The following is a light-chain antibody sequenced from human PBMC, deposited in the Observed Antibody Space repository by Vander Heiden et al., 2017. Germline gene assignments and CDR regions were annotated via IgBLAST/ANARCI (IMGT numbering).Light chain of an antibody. CDR3: SSYTSSSTLYV. V-gene: IGLV2-14*01. J-gene: IGLJ1*01. CDR1: SSDVGGYNY. CDR2: EVS. Sequence: QSALPQPASVSGSPGQPITISCTGTSSDVGGYNYVSWYQQHPGKAPKLMIYEVSNRPSGVSNRFSGSKSGNTASLTISGLQAEDEADYYCSSYTSSSTLYVFGTGTKVTGL.